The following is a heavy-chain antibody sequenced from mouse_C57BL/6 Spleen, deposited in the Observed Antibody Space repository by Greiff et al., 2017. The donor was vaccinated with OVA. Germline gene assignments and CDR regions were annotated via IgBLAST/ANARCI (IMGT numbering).Heavy chain of an antibody. V-gene: IGHV10-1*01. CDR1: GFSFNTYA. D-gene: IGHD1-1*01. CDR2: IRSKSNNYAT. CDR3: VRQDGSSYGYFDY. Sequence: EADGGLVQPKGSLKLSCAASGFSFNTYAMNWVRQAPGKGLEWVARIRSKSNNYATYYADSVKDRFTISRDDSESMLYLQMNNLKTEDTAMYYCVRQDGSSYGYFDYWGQGTTLTVSS. J-gene: IGHJ2*01.